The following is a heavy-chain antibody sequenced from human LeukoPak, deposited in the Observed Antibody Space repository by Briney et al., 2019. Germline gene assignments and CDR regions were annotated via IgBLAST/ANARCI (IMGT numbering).Heavy chain of an antibody. CDR2: ISSSGSTI. D-gene: IGHD2-21*02. CDR1: GFTFSDYY. CDR3: ARRLAVAHCAGDCHPIDS. J-gene: IGHJ3*01. V-gene: IGHV3-11*01. Sequence: PGGSLRLSCAASGFTFSDYYMSWIRQAPGKGLELVSYISSSGSTIYYADFLKGRFTISRDNAKNSLYLQMNSLRAEDTAVYYCARRLAVAHCAGDCHPIDSWGQGTMVTVSS.